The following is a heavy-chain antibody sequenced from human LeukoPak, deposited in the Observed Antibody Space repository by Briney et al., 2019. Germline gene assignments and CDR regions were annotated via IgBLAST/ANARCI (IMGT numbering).Heavy chain of an antibody. V-gene: IGHV1-2*02. Sequence: GASVTVSFTSSGYTVTVYCMHWVRQAPGPGHGWMGWINPNSGATHYSRRFQGRVTMTRDTSITTASLELSRLRSDDTAVYFCARLSERYYFDYWGQGTLVTVSS. J-gene: IGHJ4*02. CDR1: GYTVTVYC. CDR3: ARLSERYYFDY. CDR2: INPNSGAT.